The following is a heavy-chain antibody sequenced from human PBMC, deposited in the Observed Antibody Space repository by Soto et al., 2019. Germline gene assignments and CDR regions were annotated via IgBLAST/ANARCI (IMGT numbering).Heavy chain of an antibody. V-gene: IGHV3-33*01. CDR3: ARDPNHYDSSGYSSDY. D-gene: IGHD3-22*01. CDR2: IWYDGSNK. J-gene: IGHJ4*02. Sequence: SGGSLRLSCAASGFTFSSYGMHWVRQAPGKGLEWVAVIWYDGSNKYYADSVKGRFTISRDNSKNTLYLQMNSLRAEDTAVYYCARDPNHYDSSGYSSDYWGQGTPVTLSS. CDR1: GFTFSSYG.